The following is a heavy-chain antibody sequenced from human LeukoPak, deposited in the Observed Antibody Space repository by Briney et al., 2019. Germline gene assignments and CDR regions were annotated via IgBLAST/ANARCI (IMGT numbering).Heavy chain of an antibody. V-gene: IGHV3-74*03. CDR2: TNTDGSST. Sequence: PGGSLRLSCAASGFTFSSYWMHWVRQAPGKGLVWVSGTNTDGSSTMYADSVKGRFTIARDNAKNTLYLQMNSLRAEDTAVYYCYGANAEHWGQGTQVTVSS. J-gene: IGHJ1*01. CDR1: GFTFSSYW. CDR3: YGANAEH. D-gene: IGHD4-23*01.